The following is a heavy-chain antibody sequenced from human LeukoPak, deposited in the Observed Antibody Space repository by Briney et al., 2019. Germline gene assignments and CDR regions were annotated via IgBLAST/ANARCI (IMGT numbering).Heavy chain of an antibody. CDR1: GYSFTTYY. J-gene: IGHJ5*02. V-gene: IGHV1-46*01. CDR2: INPSGGST. D-gene: IGHD2-2*01. CDR3: AREIVVVSSAMGFDP. Sequence: ASVKVSCKASGYSFTTYYIHWVRQAPGQGLEWMGVINPSGGSTSFAQKFQARLTMTRDTSTSTVYMELSGLRSEDTAVYYCAREIVVVSSAMGFDPWGQGTLVTVSS.